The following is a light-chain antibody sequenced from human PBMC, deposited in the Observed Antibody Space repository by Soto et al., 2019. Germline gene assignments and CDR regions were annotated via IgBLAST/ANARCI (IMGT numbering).Light chain of an antibody. V-gene: IGKV3-15*01. CDR1: QIVSSN. CDR3: QHYNKWPLT. Sequence: EIVMTQSPATLSVSPGERANLSCRASQIVSSNLAWYQQKPGQSPSLLIYTASTRATGIPTWFSGSGSGKEFPLTISRLQSEDFAVYYCQHYNKWPLTFGEGTKVEIK. J-gene: IGKJ4*01. CDR2: TAS.